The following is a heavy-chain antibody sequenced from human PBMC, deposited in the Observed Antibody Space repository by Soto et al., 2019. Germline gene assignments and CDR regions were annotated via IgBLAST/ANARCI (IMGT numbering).Heavy chain of an antibody. Sequence: SETLSLTCTVSGGSISSYYWSWIRQPPGKGLEWIGYIYYSGSTNYNPSLKSRVTISVDTSKNQFSLKLSSVTAADTAVYYCARGKESIAARLIFSELIRGISFDYWGQGTLVTVSS. D-gene: IGHD6-6*01. V-gene: IGHV4-59*01. CDR2: IYYSGST. CDR1: GGSISSYY. J-gene: IGHJ4*02. CDR3: ARGKESIAARLIFSELIRGISFDY.